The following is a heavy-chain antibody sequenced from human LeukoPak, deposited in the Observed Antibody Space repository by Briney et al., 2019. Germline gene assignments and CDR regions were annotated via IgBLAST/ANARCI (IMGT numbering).Heavy chain of an antibody. J-gene: IGHJ1*01. Sequence: ASVKVSCKASGYTFTSYDINWVRPATGQGLEWMGWMNPNSGNTGYAQKFQGRVTMTRNTSISTAYMELSSLRSEDTAVYYCARGPAGSEIILGYFQHWGQGTLVTVSS. D-gene: IGHD3-10*01. CDR3: ARGPAGSEIILGYFQH. CDR2: MNPNSGNT. V-gene: IGHV1-8*01. CDR1: GYTFTSYD.